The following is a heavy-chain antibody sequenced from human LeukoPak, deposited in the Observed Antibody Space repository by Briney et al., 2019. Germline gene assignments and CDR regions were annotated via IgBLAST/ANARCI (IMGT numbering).Heavy chain of an antibody. CDR3: ARIYSSSWSNGMDV. CDR2: INHSGST. V-gene: IGHV4-34*01. D-gene: IGHD6-13*01. CDR1: GGSFSGCY. J-gene: IGHJ6*02. Sequence: SETLSLTCAVYGGSFSGCYWSWIRQPPGKGLEWIGEINHSGSTNYNPSLKSRVTISVDTSKNQFSLKLSSVTAADTAVYYCARIYSSSWSNGMDVWGQGTTVTVSS.